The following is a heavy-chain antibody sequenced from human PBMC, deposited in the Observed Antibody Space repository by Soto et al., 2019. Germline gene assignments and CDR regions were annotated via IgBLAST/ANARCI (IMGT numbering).Heavy chain of an antibody. CDR3: ARDFYPLAYYFDP. V-gene: IGHV1-18*04. J-gene: IGHJ4*02. CDR2: VSGSNGNT. CDR1: GYTFINHG. Sequence: QVQLVQSEAEVKKPGASVKVSCEASGYTFINHGISWVRQAPGQGLEWMGWVSGSNGNTKYAQKFQGRVTMTTETSTSTAHMELRNLRSDDTAVYFSARDFYPLAYYFDPWGQGTLVTVSS.